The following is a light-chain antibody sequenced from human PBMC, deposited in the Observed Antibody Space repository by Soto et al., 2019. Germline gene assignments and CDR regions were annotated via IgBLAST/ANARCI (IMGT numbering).Light chain of an antibody. Sequence: QSALTQPASVSGSPGQSITISCTGTSSDVGGYNYVSWYQQHPGKAPKLMIYEVSNRPSGVSNRFSGSKSCNTASLTISGLQAEDDADYYCSSYTSSSTLCVFGTGTKVTVL. J-gene: IGLJ1*01. V-gene: IGLV2-14*01. CDR1: SSDVGGYNY. CDR2: EVS. CDR3: SSYTSSSTLCV.